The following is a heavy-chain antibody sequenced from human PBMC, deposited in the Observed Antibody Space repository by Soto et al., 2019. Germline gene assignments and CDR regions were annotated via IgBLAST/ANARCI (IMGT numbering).Heavy chain of an antibody. J-gene: IGHJ5*02. Sequence: QVQLVQSGAEVKKPGASVKVSCKASGYTFTAYYMHWVRQAPGQGLEWMGWINPNSGGTYHAQNFQGRVTMTRDTSTTTAYMELASLRSDDTAVYYCARGGGRGYNELDPWGHETLVIVSS. CDR3: ARGGGRGYNELDP. D-gene: IGHD5-12*01. CDR1: GYTFTAYY. CDR2: INPNSGGT. V-gene: IGHV1-2*02.